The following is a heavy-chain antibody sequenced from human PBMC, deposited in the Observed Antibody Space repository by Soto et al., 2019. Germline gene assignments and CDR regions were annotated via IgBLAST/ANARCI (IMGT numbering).Heavy chain of an antibody. CDR1: GGTFSSYA. Sequence: ASVKVSCKASGGTFSSYAISWVRQAPGQGLEWMGGIIPIFGTANYAQKFQGRVTITADESTSTAYMELSSLRSEDTAVYYCARDPHYDYVWGSYRYSAFDIWGQGTMVTVSS. J-gene: IGHJ3*02. CDR2: IIPIFGTA. CDR3: ARDPHYDYVWGSYRYSAFDI. V-gene: IGHV1-69*13. D-gene: IGHD3-16*02.